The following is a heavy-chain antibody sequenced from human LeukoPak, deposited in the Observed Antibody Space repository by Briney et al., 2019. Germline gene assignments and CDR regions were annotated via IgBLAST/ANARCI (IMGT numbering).Heavy chain of an antibody. D-gene: IGHD1-26*01. CDR2: IYHSGST. Sequence: SQTLSLTCTVSGGSISSGGYYWSWIRQPPGKGLEWIGYIYHSGSTYYNPSLKSRVTISVDRSKNQFSLKLSSVTAADSAVYYCARVRSYYTFDYWGQGTLVTVSS. J-gene: IGHJ4*02. CDR3: ARVRSYYTFDY. V-gene: IGHV4-30-2*01. CDR1: GGSISSGGYY.